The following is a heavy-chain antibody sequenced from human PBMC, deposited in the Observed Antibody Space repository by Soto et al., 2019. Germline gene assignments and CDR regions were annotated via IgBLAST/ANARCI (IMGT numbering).Heavy chain of an antibody. V-gene: IGHV5-51*01. D-gene: IGHD6-13*01. Sequence: GGSLKVSCKGSGYSFASYWIGWVRQMPGKGLEWMGIIYPGDSDTRYSLSFQGQISISADKSIRTAYLHWSSLKASDTAMYYSARHTAAAGHAYYYYYGMDVWGQGTMVTVSS. CDR2: IYPGDSDT. CDR1: GYSFASYW. CDR3: ARHTAAAGHAYYYYYGMDV. J-gene: IGHJ6*02.